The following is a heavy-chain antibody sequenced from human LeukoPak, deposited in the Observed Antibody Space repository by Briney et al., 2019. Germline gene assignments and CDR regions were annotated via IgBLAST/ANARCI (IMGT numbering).Heavy chain of an antibody. D-gene: IGHD3-10*01. CDR2: IYYSGST. V-gene: IGHV4-59*01. Sequence: SETLSLTCTVSGGSISSYYWSWLRQPPGKGLEWIGYIYYSGSTNYNPSLKSRVTISVDTSKNQFSLKLSSVTAADTAVYYCARRYGSGSSGTFDYWGQGTLVTVSS. CDR3: ARRYGSGSSGTFDY. J-gene: IGHJ4*02. CDR1: GGSISSYY.